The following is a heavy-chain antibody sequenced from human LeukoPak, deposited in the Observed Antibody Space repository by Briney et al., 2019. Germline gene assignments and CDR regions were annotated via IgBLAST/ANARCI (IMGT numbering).Heavy chain of an antibody. V-gene: IGHV4-34*01. CDR2: INHSGST. J-gene: IGHJ4*02. D-gene: IGHD5-18*01. CDR3: ARGSGGTAMPYYFDY. Sequence: SETLSLTCAVYGGSFSGYYWSWIRQPQGKGLEWIGEINHSGSTNYNPSLKSRVTISVDTSKNQFSLKLSSVTAADTAVYYCARGSGGTAMPYYFDYWGQGTLVTVSS. CDR1: GGSFSGYY.